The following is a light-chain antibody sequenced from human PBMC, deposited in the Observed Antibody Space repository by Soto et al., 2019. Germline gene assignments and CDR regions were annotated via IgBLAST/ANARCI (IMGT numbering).Light chain of an antibody. CDR2: RAS. V-gene: IGKV1-5*03. CDR3: LQYNTDFRT. Sequence: DIQMTQSPSTLSASVGDRVTITCRASQTINMWLAWYQQKPGKAPNLPIYRASSLESGVPSRFSGSGSGTEFTLTINSLQPEDFATYYCLQYNTDFRTFGQGTKVDIK. CDR1: QTINMW. J-gene: IGKJ1*01.